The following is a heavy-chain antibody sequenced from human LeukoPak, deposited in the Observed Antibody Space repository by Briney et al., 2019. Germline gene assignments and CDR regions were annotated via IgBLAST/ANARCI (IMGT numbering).Heavy chain of an antibody. V-gene: IGHV1-2*02. J-gene: IGHJ4*02. CDR3: ARALYSSSWYSGY. CDR2: INPNSGGT. D-gene: IGHD6-13*01. CDR1: GYTFTGYY. Sequence: ASVKVSCKASGYTFTGYYMHWVRQAPGQGLKWMGWINPNSGGTNYAQKFQGRVTMTRDTSISTAYMELSRLRSDDTAVYYCARALYSSSWYSGYWGQGTLVTVSS.